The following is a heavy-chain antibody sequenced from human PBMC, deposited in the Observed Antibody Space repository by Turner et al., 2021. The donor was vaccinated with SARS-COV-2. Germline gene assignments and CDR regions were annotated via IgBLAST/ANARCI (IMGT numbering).Heavy chain of an antibody. Sequence: QLQLQESGPGLVKPSETLSLTCTVSGGSISGSSYYWGWIRQPPGKGLEWIGSVYYSGSTYYNTSLKSRVTRAVDTSKNQFSLKLSSVTAADTAVYYCAPSPITMVRGVITFGWFDPWGQGTLVTVSS. J-gene: IGHJ5*02. V-gene: IGHV4-39*01. CDR3: APSPITMVRGVITFGWFDP. CDR2: VYYSGST. CDR1: GGSISGSSYY. D-gene: IGHD3-10*01.